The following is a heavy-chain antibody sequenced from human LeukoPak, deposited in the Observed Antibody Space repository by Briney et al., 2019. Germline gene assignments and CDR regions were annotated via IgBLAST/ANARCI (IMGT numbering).Heavy chain of an antibody. CDR1: GGSISSSSYY. CDR3: ARGVTMIVVVIEGAFDI. Sequence: SETLSLTCTVSGGSISSSSYYWGWIRQPPGKGLEWIGSIYYSGSTYYNPSLKSRVTISVDTSKNQFSLKLSSVTAADTAVYYCARGVTMIVVVIEGAFDIWGQGTMVTVSS. D-gene: IGHD3-22*01. J-gene: IGHJ3*02. V-gene: IGHV4-39*07. CDR2: IYYSGST.